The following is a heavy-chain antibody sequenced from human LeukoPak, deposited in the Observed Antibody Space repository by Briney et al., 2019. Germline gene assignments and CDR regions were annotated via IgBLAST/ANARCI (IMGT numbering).Heavy chain of an antibody. CDR1: GFTFRVFG. CDR2: IYYDGSNK. CDR3: AKALYSNYYMDA. V-gene: IGHV3-33*06. J-gene: IGHJ6*03. D-gene: IGHD4-11*01. Sequence: GGSLRLSCAASGFTFRVFGMNWVRQAPGKGLEWVATIYYDGSNKYYADSVKGRFTISRDNSKNTVSLQMNSLRAEDTALYYCAKALYSNYYMDAWGKGTTVNVSS.